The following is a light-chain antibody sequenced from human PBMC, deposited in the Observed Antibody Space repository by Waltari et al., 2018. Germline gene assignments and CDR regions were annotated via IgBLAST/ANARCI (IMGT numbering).Light chain of an antibody. CDR2: WAS. CDR3: QQYYIAQYT. Sequence: DIVMTQSPDSLTVSLGERATINCKSRQSVFFSSDNKNYLAWYRQKPGQPTKSLIYWASTRESGVPDRFSGSGAGTGFPLTISSLQAEDVAVYFCQQYYIAQYTFGQGTKLEIK. CDR1: QSVFFSSDNKNY. V-gene: IGKV4-1*01. J-gene: IGKJ2*01.